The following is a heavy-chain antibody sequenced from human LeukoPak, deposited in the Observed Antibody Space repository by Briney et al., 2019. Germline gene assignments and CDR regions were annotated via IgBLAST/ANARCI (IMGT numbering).Heavy chain of an antibody. CDR3: ATDSHYFDTNRYFDP. CDR2: FDAEQGEI. CDR1: GDSLTELS. Sequence: ASVKVSCKVSGDSLTELSMHWVRQAPGQGLEWMGGFDAEQGEIIYAQEFQGRVTMTEDASTNTAYMELSSLTSADTAVYYCATDSHYFDTNRYFDPWGQGTLITASS. J-gene: IGHJ5*02. V-gene: IGHV1-24*01. D-gene: IGHD3-22*01.